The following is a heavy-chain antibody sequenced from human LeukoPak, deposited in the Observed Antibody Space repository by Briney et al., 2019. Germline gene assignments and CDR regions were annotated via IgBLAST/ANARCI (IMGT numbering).Heavy chain of an antibody. J-gene: IGHJ3*02. CDR1: GFTSSSYS. Sequence: GGSLRLSCAASGFTSSSYSMNWVRQAPGKGLEWVSYISSSSSAIYYADSVKGRFTISRDNAKNSLFLQMNSLRADDTAVYYCAREYSSTSGRAFDIWGQGTMVTVSS. V-gene: IGHV3-48*01. D-gene: IGHD6-6*01. CDR3: AREYSSTSGRAFDI. CDR2: ISSSSSAI.